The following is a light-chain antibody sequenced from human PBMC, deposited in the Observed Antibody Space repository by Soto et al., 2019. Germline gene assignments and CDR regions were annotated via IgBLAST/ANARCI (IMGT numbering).Light chain of an antibody. CDR2: GAS. CDR3: QQYDSSPRT. CDR1: QSVSSSY. V-gene: IGKV3-20*01. J-gene: IGKJ1*01. Sequence: EIVFTQSPGTLSFSPGEKATLSCRASQSVSSSYLAWYQQKPGQAPSLLIYGASSRATGIPDRFSGSGSGTDFTLTISRLEPEDFAVYYCQQYDSSPRTFGQGT.